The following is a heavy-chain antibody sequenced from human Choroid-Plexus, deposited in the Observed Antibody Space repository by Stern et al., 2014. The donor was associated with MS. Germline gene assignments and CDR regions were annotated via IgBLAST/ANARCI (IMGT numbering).Heavy chain of an antibody. CDR1: GFTLGSCA. CDR3: AKDRQYLTYFFDH. CDR2: VSYDGSNK. Sequence: DQLVESGGGVVQPGRPLRLSCVASGFTLGSCALHWVRQAPGKGLEWVAGVSYDGSNKYYADSVKGRFTISRDNSQNTLYMQRSSLRPEDTAVYYCAKDRQYLTYFFDHWGQGSLVTVSS. D-gene: IGHD2/OR15-2a*01. J-gene: IGHJ5*02. V-gene: IGHV3-30*18.